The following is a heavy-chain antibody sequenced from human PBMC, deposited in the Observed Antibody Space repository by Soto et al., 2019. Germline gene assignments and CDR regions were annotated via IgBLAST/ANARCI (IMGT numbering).Heavy chain of an antibody. Sequence: PSETLSLTCTVSGGTISSSYWSWIRQPPGKGLEWIGYIYYSADPNYNPSLKIRLTISVDTSKNQFSLKLSSVTAADTAVYYCARVRGSGSYPVRHDYFGQGTLVTVSS. CDR3: ARVRGSGSYPVRHDY. J-gene: IGHJ4*02. CDR2: IYYSADP. CDR1: GGTISSSY. V-gene: IGHV4-59*01. D-gene: IGHD3-10*01.